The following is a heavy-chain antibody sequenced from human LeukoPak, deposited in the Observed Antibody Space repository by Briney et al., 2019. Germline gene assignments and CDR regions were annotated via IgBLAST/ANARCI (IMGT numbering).Heavy chain of an antibody. Sequence: GASVKVSCKASGYTFTSSGISWVRQAPGQGLEWMGGIIPIFGTANYAQKFQGRVTITADESTSTAYMELSSLRSEDTAVYYCARSTVTPGWFDPWGQGTLVTVSS. D-gene: IGHD4-17*01. CDR2: IIPIFGTA. J-gene: IGHJ5*02. CDR3: ARSTVTPGWFDP. V-gene: IGHV1-69*13. CDR1: GYTFTSSG.